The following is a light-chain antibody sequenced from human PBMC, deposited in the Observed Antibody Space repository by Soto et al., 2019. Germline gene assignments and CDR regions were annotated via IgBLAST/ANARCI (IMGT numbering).Light chain of an antibody. V-gene: IGKV3-11*01. CDR2: DAY. Sequence: EIGFTQSPVTLSLSPGERATLSCRASQSFRGLLAWYQQRPGQAPRLLIYDAYNRATGIPPRFSGSGSGTDFTLTISSLEPEDSAVYYCQQRHMWPITFGQGTRLEIK. CDR3: QQRHMWPIT. J-gene: IGKJ5*01. CDR1: QSFRGL.